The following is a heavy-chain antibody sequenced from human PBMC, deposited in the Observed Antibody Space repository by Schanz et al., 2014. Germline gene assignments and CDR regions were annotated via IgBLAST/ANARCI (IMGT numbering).Heavy chain of an antibody. J-gene: IGHJ3*02. D-gene: IGHD3-10*01. CDR3: AKGRFGELSAFDI. V-gene: IGHV3-23*04. CDR2: ISGSGGST. Sequence: EVQLAESGGGLVQPGGSLRLSCAASGFTFSNYWMHWVRQAPGKGLEWVSAISGSGGSTYYADSVKGRFTISRDNSKNTLYLQMNSLRAEDTAVYYCAKGRFGELSAFDIWGQGTMVTVSS. CDR1: GFTFSNYW.